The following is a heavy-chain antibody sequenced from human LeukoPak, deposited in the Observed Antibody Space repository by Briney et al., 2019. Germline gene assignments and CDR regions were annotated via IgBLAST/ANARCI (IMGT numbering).Heavy chain of an antibody. D-gene: IGHD3-22*01. CDR2: IYYSGST. V-gene: IGHV4-39*01. J-gene: IGHJ4*02. CDR3: ATPGFRYYDSSGYYYGY. CDR1: GGSISSSSYY. Sequence: SETLSLTCAVSGGSISSSSYYWGWIRQPPGKGLEWIGSIYYSGSTYYNPSLKSRVTISVDTSKNQFSLKRSSVTAADTAVYYCATPGFRYYDSSGYYYGYWGQGTLVTVSS.